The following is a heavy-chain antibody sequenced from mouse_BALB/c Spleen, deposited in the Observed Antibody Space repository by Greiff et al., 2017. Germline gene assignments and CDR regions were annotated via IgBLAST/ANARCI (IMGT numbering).Heavy chain of an antibody. V-gene: IGHV1-82*01. J-gene: IGHJ4*01. CDR3: ARGGDRATGYAMDY. CDR1: GYAFSSSW. CDR2: IYPGDGDT. D-gene: IGHD3-1*01. Sequence: VKLMESGPALVKPGASVKISCKASGYAFSSSWMNWVKQRPGRGLEWIGRIYPGDGDTNYNGKFKGKATLTADKSSSTAYLQLSSLTSGDSAVYCCARGGDRATGYAMDYWGQGTSVTVSA.